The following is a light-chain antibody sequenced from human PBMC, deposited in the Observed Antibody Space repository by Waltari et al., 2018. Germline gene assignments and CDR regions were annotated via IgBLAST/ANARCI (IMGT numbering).Light chain of an antibody. CDR2: KDN. Sequence: SYELTQQSSMSVSPGQTARITCSGNLSETQYGFWYQQKPGQAPILVIFKDNERPSGIPERFSGSSSGTTVTLTISGVQAEDEADYYCQSADSSGPSVVFGGGTKLT. CDR1: LSETQY. V-gene: IGLV3-25*03. CDR3: QSADSSGPSVV. J-gene: IGLJ2*01.